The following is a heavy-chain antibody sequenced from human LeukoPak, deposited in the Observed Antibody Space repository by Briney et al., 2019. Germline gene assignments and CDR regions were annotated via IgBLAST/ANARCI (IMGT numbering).Heavy chain of an antibody. Sequence: GGSLRLSCTASGFTFGDCAMSWFRQAPGKGLEWVGFIRSKAYGGTTEYAASVKGRFTISRDDSKSFAYLQMNSLKTEDTAVYYCTTDINKVYYYMDVWGKGTTVTVSS. J-gene: IGHJ6*03. V-gene: IGHV3-49*03. CDR2: IRSKAYGGTT. CDR1: GFTFGDCA. CDR3: TTDINKVYYYMDV.